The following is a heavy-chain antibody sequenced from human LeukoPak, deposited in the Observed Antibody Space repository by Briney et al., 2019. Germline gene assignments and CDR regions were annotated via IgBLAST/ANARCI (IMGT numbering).Heavy chain of an antibody. J-gene: IGHJ4*02. CDR1: GGSIGSYY. CDR3: ARDHTYHGDGDLDY. V-gene: IGHV4-4*07. D-gene: IGHD4-17*01. CDR2: IYTSGST. Sequence: PSETLSLTCTVSGGSIGSYYWSWIRQPAGKGLEWIGRIYTSGSTNYNPPLKSRVTMSVDTSKNQFSLKLSSVTAADTAVYYCARDHTYHGDGDLDYWGQGTLVTVSS.